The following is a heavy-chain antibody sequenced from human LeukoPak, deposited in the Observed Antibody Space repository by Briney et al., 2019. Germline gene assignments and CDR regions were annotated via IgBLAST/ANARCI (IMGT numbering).Heavy chain of an antibody. CDR3: AKSWAVLVRFYYYMDV. CDR2: IRYDGSNK. J-gene: IGHJ6*03. V-gene: IGHV3-30*02. D-gene: IGHD6-6*01. Sequence: GGSLRLSCAASGVTFSSDGMHWVRQAPGKGLEWGAFIRYDGSNKYYADSVKGRFTISRDNSKNTLYLQMNSLRAEDTAVYYCAKSWAVLVRFYYYMDVWGKGTTVTVSS. CDR1: GVTFSSDG.